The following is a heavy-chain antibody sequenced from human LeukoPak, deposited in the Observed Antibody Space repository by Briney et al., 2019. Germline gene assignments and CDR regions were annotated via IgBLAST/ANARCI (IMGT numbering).Heavy chain of an antibody. CDR2: IYSGGST. J-gene: IGHJ5*02. CDR1: GFTVSSNY. D-gene: IGHD3-3*01. V-gene: IGHV3-53*01. Sequence: GGSLRLSCAASGFTVSSNYMSWVRQAPGKGLEWVSVIYSGGSTYYADSVKGRFTISRDNAKNTLYLEMNSLRAEDTAVYYCARSFGLRSNWFDPWGQGTLVTVSS. CDR3: ARSFGLRSNWFDP.